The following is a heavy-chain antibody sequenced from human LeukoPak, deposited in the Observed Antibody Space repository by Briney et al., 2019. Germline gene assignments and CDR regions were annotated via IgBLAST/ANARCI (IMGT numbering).Heavy chain of an antibody. J-gene: IGHJ4*02. CDR2: ISLDGGRS. Sequence: PGGSLRLSCAASGFTFDDYTMHWVRQAPGKGLEGVSLISLDGGRSYYAGYVKGLFTISRDNTKKSLYLQMTLMTTEDTALYYCAKDSGKGNDFFDYWGQGTLVSVSS. D-gene: IGHD2-21*02. CDR1: GFTFDDYT. V-gene: IGHV3-43*01. CDR3: AKDSGKGNDFFDY.